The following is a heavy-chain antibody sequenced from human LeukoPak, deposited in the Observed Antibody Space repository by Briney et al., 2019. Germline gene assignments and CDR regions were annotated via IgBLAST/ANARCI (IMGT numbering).Heavy chain of an antibody. CDR1: GFTFRNYW. J-gene: IGHJ5*02. D-gene: IGHD3-10*01. CDR3: ARDLSLYGSGSYYRKNYNWFDP. Sequence: GGSLRLSCAASGFTFRNYWMSWVRQAPGKGLEWVANIKQDGSEKYYVDSVKGRFTISRDNAKNSLYLQMNSLRAEDTAVYYCARDLSLYGSGSYYRKNYNWFDPWGQGTLVTVSS. CDR2: IKQDGSEK. V-gene: IGHV3-7*01.